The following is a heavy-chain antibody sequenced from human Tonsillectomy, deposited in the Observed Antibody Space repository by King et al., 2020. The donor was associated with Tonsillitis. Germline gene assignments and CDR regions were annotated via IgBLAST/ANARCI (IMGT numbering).Heavy chain of an antibody. CDR1: GYTFTSYG. J-gene: IGHJ4*02. CDR3: ARDRQAAAGDRFDY. Sequence: QLVQSVAEVKKPGASVKVSCKASGYTFTSYGISWVRQAPGQGLKWMGWISAYNGNTNYAQKLQGRVTMTTDTSTSTAHMELRSLRSDDTAVYYCARDRQAAAGDRFDYWGQGTLVTVSS. CDR2: ISAYNGNT. D-gene: IGHD6-13*01. V-gene: IGHV1-18*01.